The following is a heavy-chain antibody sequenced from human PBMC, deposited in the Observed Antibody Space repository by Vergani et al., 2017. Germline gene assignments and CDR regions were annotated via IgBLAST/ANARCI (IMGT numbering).Heavy chain of an antibody. D-gene: IGHD6-19*01. J-gene: IGHJ3*02. Sequence: QVTLRESGPALLKPTQTLTLTCTFSGFSLSTSGMCVSWIRQPPGKALECLARIDWDDDKYYSTSLKTSLTISKDTSKNQVVLTMTNMDPVDTATYYCARMENGGWYEGAFDIWGKETMVTVSS. CDR3: ARMENGGWYEGAFDI. CDR1: GFSLSTSGMC. CDR2: IDWDDDK. V-gene: IGHV2-70*15.